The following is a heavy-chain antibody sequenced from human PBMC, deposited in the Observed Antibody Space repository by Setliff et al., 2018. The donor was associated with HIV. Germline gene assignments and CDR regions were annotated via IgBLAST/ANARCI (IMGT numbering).Heavy chain of an antibody. V-gene: IGHV4-59*01. D-gene: IGHD3-10*01. CDR3: ASTRIRLIRGAVISNLRTPYFNY. CDR1: GGSISNYY. CDR2: ISNTGNT. Sequence: SETLSLTCTVSGGSISNYYWSWIRQSPGKGLEWIGYISNTGNTKYNPSLKSRVAIAGDTSKNQFSVRLTSVTAADTAVYYCASTRIRLIRGAVISNLRTPYFNYWGPGSLGTVSS. J-gene: IGHJ4*02.